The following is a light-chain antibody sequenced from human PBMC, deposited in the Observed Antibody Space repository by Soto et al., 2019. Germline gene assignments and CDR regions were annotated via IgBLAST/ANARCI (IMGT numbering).Light chain of an antibody. CDR1: QGISSY. CDR2: AAS. V-gene: IGKV1-9*01. J-gene: IGKJ3*01. Sequence: IQLTQSPSSLSASVGDRVTITCRASQGISSYLAWYQQKPGKAPKLLIYAASTLQSGVPSRFSGSGSGTDGPLTISSLQHDDVATYDCQQLNSYPFTFGPGTKVDIK. CDR3: QQLNSYPFT.